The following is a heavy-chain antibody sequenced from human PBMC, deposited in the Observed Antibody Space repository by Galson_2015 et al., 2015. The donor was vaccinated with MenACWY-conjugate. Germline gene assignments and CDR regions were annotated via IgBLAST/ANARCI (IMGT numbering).Heavy chain of an antibody. CDR3: ARDFSPSGDALYYYYYMDV. CDR2: IYQSGTA. V-gene: IGHV4-4*02. J-gene: IGHJ6*03. Sequence: SETLSLTCTVSGGSITTTNWWSWVRQSPGKGLEWIGEIYQSGTANYNPSLMSRVTISLDKSKNQFSLKLTSMTAADTAIYYCARDFSPSGDALYYYYYMDVWGQGTLVTVSS. D-gene: IGHD2-21*02. CDR1: GGSITTTNW.